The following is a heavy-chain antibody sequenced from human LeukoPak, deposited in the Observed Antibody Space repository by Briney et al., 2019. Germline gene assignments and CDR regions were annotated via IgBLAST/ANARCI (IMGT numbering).Heavy chain of an antibody. CDR1: GFTFSSYE. Sequence: PGGSLRLSCAASGFTFSSYEMNWVRQAPGKGLEWVSYISSSSSTIYYADSVKGRFTISRDNAKNSLYLQMNSLRAEDTAVYYCARGHYDLGYWGQGTLVTVSS. J-gene: IGHJ4*02. V-gene: IGHV3-48*01. CDR3: ARGHYDLGY. D-gene: IGHD3-10*01. CDR2: ISSSSSTI.